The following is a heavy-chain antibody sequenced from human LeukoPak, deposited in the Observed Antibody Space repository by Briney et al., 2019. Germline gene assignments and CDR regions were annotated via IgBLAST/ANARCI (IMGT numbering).Heavy chain of an antibody. CDR2: IKQDGSEK. Sequence: GGSLRLSCAASGFTFSSYWMSWVRQAPGKGLEWVANIKQDGSEKYYVDSVKGRFTISRHNSKNTLYLQMNSLRAEDTAVYYCARGPPLSPKDGMDVWGQGTTVTVSS. V-gene: IGHV3-7*03. J-gene: IGHJ6*02. CDR1: GFTFSSYW. CDR3: ARGPPLSPKDGMDV.